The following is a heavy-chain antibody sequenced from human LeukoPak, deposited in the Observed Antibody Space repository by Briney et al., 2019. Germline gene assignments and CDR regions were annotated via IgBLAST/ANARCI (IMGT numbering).Heavy chain of an antibody. Sequence: GGSLRLSCAASGFTFSSYAMSWVRQAPGKGLEWVSAISGGGGSTYYADSVKGRFTISRVNSKNTLYLQMNSLRAEDTAVYYCAKELGYCSGGSCYSGANWFDPWGQGTLVTVSS. V-gene: IGHV3-23*01. CDR1: GFTFSSYA. CDR3: AKELGYCSGGSCYSGANWFDP. CDR2: ISGGGGST. J-gene: IGHJ5*02. D-gene: IGHD2-15*01.